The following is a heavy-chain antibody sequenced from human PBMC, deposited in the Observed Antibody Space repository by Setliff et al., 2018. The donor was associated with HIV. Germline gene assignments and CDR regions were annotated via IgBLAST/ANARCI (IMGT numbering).Heavy chain of an antibody. V-gene: IGHV4-39*07. D-gene: IGHD6-6*01. Sequence: SETLSLTCTVSGGSISSSSYYWGWIRQPPGKGLEWIGSIYYSGSTYYNPSLKSRVSISVDTSKNQFSLKLSSVTAADTAVYYCARGYSSSLGWFDPWGQGTLVTVSS. CDR2: IYYSGST. J-gene: IGHJ5*02. CDR1: GGSISSSSYY. CDR3: ARGYSSSLGWFDP.